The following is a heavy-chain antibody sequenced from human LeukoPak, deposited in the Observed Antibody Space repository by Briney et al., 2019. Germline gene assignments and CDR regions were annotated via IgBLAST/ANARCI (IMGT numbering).Heavy chain of an antibody. CDR3: ARGVATGGYYYYYIDV. CDR1: GIAFSNHW. V-gene: IGHV3-21*04. Sequence: GGSLRLSCAASGIAFSNHWMHWVRQAPGKGLEWVSSISSSSSYIYYADSVKGRFTISRDNAKNSLYLQMDSLRAEDTALYYCARGVATGGYYYYYIDVWGKGTTVTVSS. J-gene: IGHJ6*03. CDR2: ISSSSSYI. D-gene: IGHD4-23*01.